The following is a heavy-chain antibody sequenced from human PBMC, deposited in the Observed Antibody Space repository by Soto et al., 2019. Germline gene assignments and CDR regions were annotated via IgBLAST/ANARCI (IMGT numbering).Heavy chain of an antibody. CDR3: AGGYYMDV. J-gene: IGHJ6*03. Sequence: QSQTLSLTFAISGDSVSSNSAAWNWVRQSPSRGLEWLGRTYYRSKWYNDYAISVKSRISINPDTSKNQFSLQLNSVTPEDTAVYYCAGGYYMDVWGKGTTVTVSS. CDR2: TYYRSKWYN. V-gene: IGHV6-1*01. CDR1: GDSVSSNSAA. D-gene: IGHD3-16*01.